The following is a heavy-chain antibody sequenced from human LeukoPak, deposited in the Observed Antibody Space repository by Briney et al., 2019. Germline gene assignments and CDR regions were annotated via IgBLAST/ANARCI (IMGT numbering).Heavy chain of an antibody. CDR3: ARGRIDRAYYYYYMDV. CDR1: GFTFSSYA. V-gene: IGHV3-30*04. Sequence: PWGSLRLSCAASGFTFSSYAMHWVRQAPGKGLEWVAVISYDGSNKYYADSMKGRFTISRDNSKNTLYLQMNSLRAEDTAVYYCARGRIDRAYYYYYMDVRGKGTTVTVSS. D-gene: IGHD2/OR15-2a*01. J-gene: IGHJ6*03. CDR2: ISYDGSNK.